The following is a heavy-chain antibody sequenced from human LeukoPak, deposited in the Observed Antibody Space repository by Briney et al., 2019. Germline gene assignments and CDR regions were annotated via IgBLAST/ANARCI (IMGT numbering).Heavy chain of an antibody. CDR3: ARGADHGGSYYPD. CDR2: ISGGGGSV. CDR1: GFSFSNYA. Sequence: PGGSLRLSCVPSGFSFSNYAMSWVRQAPGKGLEWVSGISGGGGSVYYADSVKGRFTISRDNAKNTLFLQMSSLRVEDTAVYYCARGADHGGSYYPDWGQGTRVTVSS. D-gene: IGHD3-10*01. V-gene: IGHV3-23*01. J-gene: IGHJ4*02.